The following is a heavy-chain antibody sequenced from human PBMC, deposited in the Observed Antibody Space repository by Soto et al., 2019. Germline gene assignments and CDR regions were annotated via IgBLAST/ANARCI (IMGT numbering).Heavy chain of an antibody. J-gene: IGHJ6*02. CDR3: ARDLRPSNTIFGVVIPPPSTYYYYYGMDV. V-gene: IGHV1-18*01. D-gene: IGHD3-3*01. Sequence: GASVKVSCKASGYTFTSYGISWVRQAPGQGLEWMGWISAYNGNTNYAQKLQGRVTMTTDTSTSTAYMELRSLRSDDTAVYYCARDLRPSNTIFGVVIPPPSTYYYYYGMDVWGQGTTVTVSS. CDR1: GYTFTSYG. CDR2: ISAYNGNT.